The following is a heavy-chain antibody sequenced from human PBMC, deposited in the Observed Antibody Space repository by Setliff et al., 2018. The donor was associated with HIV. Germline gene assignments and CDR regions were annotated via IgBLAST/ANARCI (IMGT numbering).Heavy chain of an antibody. CDR2: IIPMFGRV. V-gene: IGHV1-69*13. J-gene: IGHJ4*02. CDR3: ARHPMSPFLEWSYDS. Sequence: ASVKVSCKPSGYTFATYAISWVRQAPGQGLEWMGGIIPMFGRVNYAQKLQGRVTITADESTSTAYMELRNLRSDDTAEYYRARHPMSPFLEWSYDSWGQGTLVTVSS. CDR1: GYTFATYA. D-gene: IGHD3-3*02.